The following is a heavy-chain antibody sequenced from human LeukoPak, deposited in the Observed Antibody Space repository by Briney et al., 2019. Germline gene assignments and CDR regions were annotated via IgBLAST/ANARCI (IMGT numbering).Heavy chain of an antibody. V-gene: IGHV3-74*01. CDR3: ARGGHSAEAGITGLDTFDT. CDR2: IYSDGSRT. CDR1: RFAFSSYG. Sequence: GGSLRLSCAASRFAFSSYGMHWVRQAPGKGLVWVSRIYSDGSRTNYADSVKGRFTISRDNTKNTLYLQMNSLRAEDTAVYYCARGGHSAEAGITGLDTFDTWGQGTMVTVSS. D-gene: IGHD6-19*01. J-gene: IGHJ3*02.